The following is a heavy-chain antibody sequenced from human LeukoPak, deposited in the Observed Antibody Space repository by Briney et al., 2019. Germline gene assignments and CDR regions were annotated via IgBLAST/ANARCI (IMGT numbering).Heavy chain of an antibody. Sequence: ASVKVSCKASGYTFTSYDINWVRQATGQGLEWVGWMNPNNGNTGYAQKFQGRVTMTRDTSISTAYMELSSLRSEDTAVYCCARAFTIFGVVILEYFDYWGQGTLVTVSS. V-gene: IGHV1-8*01. CDR3: ARAFTIFGVVILEYFDY. D-gene: IGHD3-3*01. CDR2: MNPNNGNT. CDR1: GYTFTSYD. J-gene: IGHJ4*02.